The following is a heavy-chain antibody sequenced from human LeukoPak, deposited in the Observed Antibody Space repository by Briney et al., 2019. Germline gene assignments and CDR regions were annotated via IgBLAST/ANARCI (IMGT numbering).Heavy chain of an antibody. J-gene: IGHJ6*03. CDR3: AKDLLSVGGATTLYYYYYMDV. Sequence: PGGSLRLSCAASGLTFSSSGMHWVRQAPGKGLEWVAFIRYDGSNKYYADSVKGRFTISRDNSKNTLYLQMNSLRAEDTAVYYCAKDLLSVGGATTLYYYYYMDVWGKGTTVTISS. V-gene: IGHV3-30*02. CDR2: IRYDGSNK. CDR1: GLTFSSSG. D-gene: IGHD1-26*01.